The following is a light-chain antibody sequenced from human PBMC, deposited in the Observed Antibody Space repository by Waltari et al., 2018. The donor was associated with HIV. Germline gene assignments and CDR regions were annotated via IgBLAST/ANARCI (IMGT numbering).Light chain of an antibody. CDR2: ENN. Sequence: QSMLTQPPSVSAAPGPRVTISCSGSGYNLENNYISWYQQLPGTAPKLLISENNKRPSGMPDRFSGSKSGASATLCITGLQTGDEANYYCGTWDSSQSAWVFGGGTRLTVL. V-gene: IGLV1-51*02. J-gene: IGLJ3*02. CDR3: GTWDSSQSAWV. CDR1: GYNLENNY.